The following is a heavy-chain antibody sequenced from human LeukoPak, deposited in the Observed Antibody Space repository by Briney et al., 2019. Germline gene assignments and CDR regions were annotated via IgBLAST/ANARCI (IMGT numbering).Heavy chain of an antibody. Sequence: SGPTLLHPTQTLTLTCTFSGLSPRTRGGGVGGIRQPPGKALEWLALIYWNDDKRYRPSLKRRLTITNDTSKNQVLLTMTNMDPVDTATYYCAHSPVDSSSPATYYFDYGGQGTLVTVSS. CDR2: IYWNDDK. CDR3: AHSPVDSSSPATYYFDY. CDR1: GLSPRTRGGG. V-gene: IGHV2-5*01. D-gene: IGHD6-6*01. J-gene: IGHJ4*02.